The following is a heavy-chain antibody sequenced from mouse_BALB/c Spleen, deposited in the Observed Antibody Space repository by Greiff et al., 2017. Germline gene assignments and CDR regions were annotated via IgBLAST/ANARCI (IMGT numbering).Heavy chain of an antibody. CDR2: ISSGGST. CDR3: ARDGSSYFDD. J-gene: IGHJ2*01. V-gene: IGHV5-6-5*01. Sequence: DVMLVESGGGLVKPGGSLKLSCAASGFTFSSYAMSWVRQTPEKRLEWVASISSGGSTYYPDSVKGRFTISRDNARNILYLQMSSLRSEDTAMYYCARDGSSYFDDWGQGTTLTVSS. CDR1: GFTFSSYA. D-gene: IGHD1-1*01.